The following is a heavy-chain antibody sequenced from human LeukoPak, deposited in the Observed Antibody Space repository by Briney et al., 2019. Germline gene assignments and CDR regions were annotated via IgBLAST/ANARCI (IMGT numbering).Heavy chain of an antibody. CDR3: ARDRSYYGMDV. Sequence: SETLSLTCTVSGGSISSYYWSWIRQPPGKGLEWIGYIYYSGSTNYNPSLKSRVTTSVDTSKNQFSLKLSSVTAADTAVYYCARDRSYYGMDVWGQGTTVTVSS. CDR2: IYYSGST. CDR1: GGSISSYY. J-gene: IGHJ6*02. V-gene: IGHV4-59*01.